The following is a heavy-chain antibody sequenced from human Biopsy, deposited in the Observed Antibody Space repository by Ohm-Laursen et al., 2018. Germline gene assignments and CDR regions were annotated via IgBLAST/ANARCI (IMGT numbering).Heavy chain of an antibody. CDR1: GDSISSYY. V-gene: IGHV4-59*01. CDR3: AKDRGYYSDRTVPGYFDL. D-gene: IGHD3-22*01. J-gene: IGHJ2*01. Sequence: GTLSPTCTVSGDSISSYYWSWIRQPPGKGLQWIGYVYYTGSTDYNPSLQSRVTISVDTSKNRFSLRLRSVTPADTAIYYCAKDRGYYSDRTVPGYFDLWGRGTLVTVSS. CDR2: VYYTGST.